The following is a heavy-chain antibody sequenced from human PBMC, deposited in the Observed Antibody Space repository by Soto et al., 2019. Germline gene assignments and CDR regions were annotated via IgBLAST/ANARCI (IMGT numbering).Heavy chain of an antibody. D-gene: IGHD6-6*01. CDR1: GFTSSSYA. CDR3: AKRSSSSTFDY. V-gene: IGHV3-23*01. Sequence: GGSLRLSCAASGFTSSSYAVSWVRQAPGKVLERVSVISGSDDSTYYADSVKGRFTISRDNSKNTLYLQMNSLRAEDTAVYYCAKRSSSSTFDYWGQGTLVTVSS. CDR2: ISGSDDST. J-gene: IGHJ4*02.